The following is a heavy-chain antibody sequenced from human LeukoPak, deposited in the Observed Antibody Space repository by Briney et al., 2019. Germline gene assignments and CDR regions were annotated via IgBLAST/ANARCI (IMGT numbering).Heavy chain of an antibody. Sequence: GASVKVSCKASGYTFTSYYMHWVRQAPGQGLEWMGIINPSGGSTSYAQKFQGRVTMTRDTSTSTVYMELNSLRAEDTAVYYCARDTLGYCSGGSCYPGFYYYYGMDVWGQGTTVTVSS. CDR2: INPSGGST. CDR1: GYTFTSYY. J-gene: IGHJ6*02. V-gene: IGHV1-46*01. D-gene: IGHD2-15*01. CDR3: ARDTLGYCSGGSCYPGFYYYYGMDV.